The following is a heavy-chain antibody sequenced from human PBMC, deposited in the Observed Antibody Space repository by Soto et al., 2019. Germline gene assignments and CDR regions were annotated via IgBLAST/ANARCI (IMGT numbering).Heavy chain of an antibody. CDR3: ARTLGSCSSTSCYALLLFDY. Sequence: SGPTLVNPTQTLTLTCTFSGFSLSTSGMCVSWIRQPPGKALEWLARIDWDDDKYYSTSLKTRLTISKDTSKNQVVLTMTNMDPVDTATYYCARTLGSCSSTSCYALLLFDYWGQGTLVTVSS. CDR2: IDWDDDK. J-gene: IGHJ4*02. D-gene: IGHD2-2*01. CDR1: GFSLSTSGMC. V-gene: IGHV2-70*11.